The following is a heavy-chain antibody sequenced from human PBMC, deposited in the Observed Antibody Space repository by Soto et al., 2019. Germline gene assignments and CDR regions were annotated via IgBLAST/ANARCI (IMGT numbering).Heavy chain of an antibody. V-gene: IGHV4-31*03. D-gene: IGHD3-16*02. CDR1: GGSISSGGYY. J-gene: IGHJ4*02. CDR2: IYYSGST. CDR3: ARGRDMITFGGVILKAPHFDY. Sequence: PSETLSLTCTVSGGSISSGGYYWSWIRQHPGKGLEWFGYIYYSGSTYYNPSLKSRVTISVDTSKNQFSLKLSSVTAADTAVYYCARGRDMITFGGVILKAPHFDYWGQGTLVTVSS.